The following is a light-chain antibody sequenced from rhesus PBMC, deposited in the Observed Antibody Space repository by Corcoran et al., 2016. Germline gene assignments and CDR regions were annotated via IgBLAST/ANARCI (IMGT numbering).Light chain of an antibody. J-gene: IGKJ3*01. CDR1: QNLLYSSNNKNY. V-gene: IGKV4-1*01. CDR2: GAS. Sequence: DIVMTQSPDSLAVSLGERVTINCKSSQNLLYSSNNKNYLAWYQQKPGQAPQLLISGASTRASGVPVRFSGSGSGTDFTLTISGLQAEDVAVYYCQQYYTSPLTFGPGTKLDIK. CDR3: QQYYTSPLT.